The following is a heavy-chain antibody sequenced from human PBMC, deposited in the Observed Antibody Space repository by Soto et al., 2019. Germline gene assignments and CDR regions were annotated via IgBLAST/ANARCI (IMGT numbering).Heavy chain of an antibody. V-gene: IGHV3-33*01. Sequence: GGSLRLSCAASGFTFSSYGMHWVRQAPGKGLEWVAVIWYDGSNKYYADSVKGRFTISRDNSKNTLYLQMNSLRAEDTAVYYCARYLQYSAFDIWGQGTMVTVS. CDR1: GFTFSSYG. CDR3: ARYLQYSAFDI. CDR2: IWYDGSNK. J-gene: IGHJ3*02. D-gene: IGHD4-4*01.